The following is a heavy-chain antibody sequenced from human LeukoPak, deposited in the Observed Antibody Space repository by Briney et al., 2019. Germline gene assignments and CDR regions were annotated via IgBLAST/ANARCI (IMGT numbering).Heavy chain of an antibody. D-gene: IGHD3-10*01. CDR2: IYYSGTT. CDR3: ARRTGTYFDS. CDR1: GGSISSYY. Sequence: SETLSLTCTVSGGSISSYYWSWIRRPPGKGLEWIGYIYYSGTTNYNPSLKSRLTISVDTSKNQFSLKLTSVTAADTAVYYCARRTGTYFDSWGQGTLVTVSS. J-gene: IGHJ4*02. V-gene: IGHV4-59*01.